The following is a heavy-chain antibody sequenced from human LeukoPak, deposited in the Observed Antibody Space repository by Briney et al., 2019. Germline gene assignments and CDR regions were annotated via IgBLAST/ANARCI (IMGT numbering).Heavy chain of an antibody. J-gene: IGHJ5*02. V-gene: IGHV3-11*01. CDR3: AKDKDYYDSSNWFDP. CDR2: ISSSGSTI. D-gene: IGHD3-22*01. Sequence: GGSLRLSCAASGFTFSDYYMSWIRQAPGKGLEWVSYISSSGSTIYYADSVKGRFTISRDNAKNSLYLQMNSLRAEDTAVYYCAKDKDYYDSSNWFDPWGQGTLVTVSS. CDR1: GFTFSDYY.